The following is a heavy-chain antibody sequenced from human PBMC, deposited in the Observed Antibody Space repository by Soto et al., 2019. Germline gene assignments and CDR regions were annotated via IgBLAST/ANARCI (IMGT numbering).Heavy chain of an antibody. V-gene: IGHV4-4*02. CDR2: IYHSGNT. CDR1: SGSISSGIW. Sequence: QVQLQESGPGLVEPSGTLSLTCTVSSGSISSGIWWNWVRQPPGKGLEWIGEIYHSGNTNSNPSLKSRFTMSVEESKIQFLLSRYSVTAADTAVYYWARAARNSPVDRWGRGVLVTVAS. J-gene: IGHJ5*02. CDR3: ARAARNSPVDR. D-gene: IGHD6-6*01.